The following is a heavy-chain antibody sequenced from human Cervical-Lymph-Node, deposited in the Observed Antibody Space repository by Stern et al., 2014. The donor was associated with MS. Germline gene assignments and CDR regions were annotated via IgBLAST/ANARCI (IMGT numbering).Heavy chain of an antibody. CDR2: PYDSGSP. J-gene: IGHJ4*02. D-gene: IGHD2-15*01. CDR3: ATIYCSGGSCHYFDH. CDR1: GGSISRGGYY. Sequence: QLQLQESGPGLVKASQTLSLTCTVSGGSISRGGYYWSWIRQHPGKGLERIGYPYDSGSPYYNPSFKSRIPISVDTSETQFSLKLSSVTAADTAVYYCATIYCSGGSCHYFDHWGQGTLVTVSS. V-gene: IGHV4-31*03.